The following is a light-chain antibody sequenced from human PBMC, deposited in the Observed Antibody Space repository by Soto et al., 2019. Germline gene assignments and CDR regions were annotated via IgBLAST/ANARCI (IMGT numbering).Light chain of an antibody. CDR1: QYVNIY. J-gene: IGKJ1*01. CDR2: DAS. Sequence: EIVLTQSPATVSLSPGERVTLSCRASQYVNIYLAWYQQKPGQAPRLLIYDASNRATGVPARFSGSGSGTDFTLTISSIESEDFAVYYCQQYNSWPRTFGQGTKVDIK. CDR3: QQYNSWPRT. V-gene: IGKV3-11*01.